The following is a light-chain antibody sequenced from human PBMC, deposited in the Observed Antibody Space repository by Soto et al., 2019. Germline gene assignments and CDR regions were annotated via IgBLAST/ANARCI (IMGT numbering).Light chain of an antibody. CDR2: GAS. CDR1: QSVRSNF. J-gene: IGKJ1*01. CDR3: QRYDSLRT. Sequence: EIVLTQSPGTLSLSPGERATLSCRASQSVRSNFLAWYQQKPGQAPRLLTYGASNRATGIPDRFSGSGSGTDFTLTITRLEAEDFAMYYCQRYDSLRTFGQGTKVEI. V-gene: IGKV3-20*01.